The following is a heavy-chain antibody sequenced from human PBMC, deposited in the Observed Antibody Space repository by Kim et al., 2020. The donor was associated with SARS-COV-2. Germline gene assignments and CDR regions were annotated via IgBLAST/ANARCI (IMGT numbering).Heavy chain of an antibody. CDR3: AKANYDSSGYYFDS. J-gene: IGHJ4*02. Sequence: ADSRKGRFTLSRDKSRNPLYLQMTSLRAEDTAVYYCAKANYDSSGYYFDSWGQGTLVTVSS. V-gene: IGHV3-30-3*02. D-gene: IGHD3-22*01.